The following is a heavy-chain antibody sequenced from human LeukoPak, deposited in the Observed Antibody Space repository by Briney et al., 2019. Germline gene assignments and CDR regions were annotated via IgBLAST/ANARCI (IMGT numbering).Heavy chain of an antibody. V-gene: IGHV4-31*03. CDR1: GGSISSGGYY. CDR3: ARGYDSSGYRY. J-gene: IGHJ4*02. Sequence: SQTLSLTCTVSGGSISSGGYYWSWIRQHPGKGLEWIGYIYYSGSTYYNPSLKSRVTISADTSKNQFSLKLSSVTAADTAVYYCARGYDSSGYRYWGQGTLVTVSS. D-gene: IGHD3-22*01. CDR2: IYYSGST.